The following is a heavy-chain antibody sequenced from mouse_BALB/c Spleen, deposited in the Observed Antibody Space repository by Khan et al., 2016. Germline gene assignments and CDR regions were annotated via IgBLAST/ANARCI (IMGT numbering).Heavy chain of an antibody. V-gene: IGHV10-1*02. CDR3: VSYGGGAMDN. J-gene: IGHJ4*01. CDR2: IRSKSNNYAT. D-gene: IGHD1-1*02. Sequence: EVELVESGGGLVQPKGSLKLSCAASGFTFNTYAMNWVRQAPGKGLEWVARIRSKSNNYATYYADSVKERFTIYRDDSQSMFYLQMNNLRTEVTAVYYCVSYGGGAMDNWGQGTSVTVSS. CDR1: GFTFNTYA.